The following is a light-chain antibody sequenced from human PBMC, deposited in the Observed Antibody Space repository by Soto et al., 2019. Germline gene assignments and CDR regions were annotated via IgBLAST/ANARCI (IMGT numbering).Light chain of an antibody. CDR2: DAS. J-gene: IGKJ5*01. CDR3: QQRNNWPIT. V-gene: IGKV3-11*01. Sequence: EIVLTQSPVTLSVSPGERATLSCRASQSVSSYLAWYQQKPGQAPRLLIYDASNGATGIPVRFSGSGSGTDFTLTISSLEPEDFALYYCQQRNNWPITFGQGTRLEIK. CDR1: QSVSSY.